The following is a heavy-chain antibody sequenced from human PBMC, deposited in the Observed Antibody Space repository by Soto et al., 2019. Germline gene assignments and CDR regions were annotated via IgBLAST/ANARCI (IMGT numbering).Heavy chain of an antibody. J-gene: IGHJ4*02. D-gene: IGHD5-18*01. CDR3: ARDPYRGYSYGPYFDY. CDR1: GGSISSYY. V-gene: IGHV4-4*07. Sequence: QVQLQESGPGLVKPSETLSLTCTVSGGSISSYYWSWIRQPAGKGLEWIGRIYTSGSTNYNPSLKSRVTMSVDTSNSQFSLKLSSVTAADTAVYYCARDPYRGYSYGPYFDYWGQGTLVTVSS. CDR2: IYTSGST.